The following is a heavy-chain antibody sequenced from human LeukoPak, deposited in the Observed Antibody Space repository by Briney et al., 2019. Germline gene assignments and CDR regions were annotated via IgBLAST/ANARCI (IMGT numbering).Heavy chain of an antibody. CDR2: ISGSGGAT. J-gene: IGHJ4*02. CDR1: GFTFSSYV. Sequence: GGSLRLSCAASGFTFSSYVMNWVRQAPGKGLEWVSTISGSGGATYYADSVKGRFTVSRDNSHSTLYMQLNSLRAEDTAVYFCAKNLALGTTKGGFDYWGQGTLVTVSS. CDR3: AKNLALGTTKGGFDY. V-gene: IGHV3-23*01. D-gene: IGHD1-26*01.